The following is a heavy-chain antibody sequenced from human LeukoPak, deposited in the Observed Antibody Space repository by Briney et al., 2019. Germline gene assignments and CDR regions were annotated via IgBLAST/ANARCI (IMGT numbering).Heavy chain of an antibody. CDR3: AGGSGWPALY. D-gene: IGHD6-19*01. V-gene: IGHV3-21*01. CDR1: GFTFSSFS. CDR2: ISTSSNYI. Sequence: KPGGSLRLSCAASGFTFSSFSMNWVRQAPGKGLEWVSSISTSSNYIYYADSVRGRFTISRDNAKNSLYLQMNSLRVEDTAVYYCAGGSGWPALYWGQGTLVTVSS. J-gene: IGHJ4*02.